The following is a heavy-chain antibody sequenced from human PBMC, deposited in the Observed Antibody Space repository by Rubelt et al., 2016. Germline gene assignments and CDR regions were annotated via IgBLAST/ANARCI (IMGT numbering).Heavy chain of an antibody. CDR3: ARTLELDYYGMDV. Sequence: QVQLVQSGAEVKKPGSSVKVSCKASGGTFSSYAISWVRQAPVQGLEWMGGIIPILGIANYAQKFRGRVTITADKSTSTAYMELSSLRSEDTAVYYCARTLELDYYGMDVWGQGTTVTVSS. CDR1: GGTFSSYA. J-gene: IGHJ6*02. CDR2: IIPILGIA. V-gene: IGHV1-69*10. D-gene: IGHD1-7*01.